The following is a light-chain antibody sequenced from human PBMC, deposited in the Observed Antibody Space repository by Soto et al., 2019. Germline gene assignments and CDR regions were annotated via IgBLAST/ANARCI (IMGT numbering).Light chain of an antibody. CDR2: SND. CDR3: AAWDDSLSGVV. V-gene: IGLV1-47*02. CDR1: RSNIGSNL. J-gene: IGLJ2*01. Sequence: QAVVTQPLSVSGTPGQRVTIFCSGRRSNIGSNLVYWYQQLPGTAPKLLIFSNDQRPSGVPDRFSGSRSGTSASLAISGLRSEDEGDYYCAAWDDSLSGVVFGGGTKLTVL.